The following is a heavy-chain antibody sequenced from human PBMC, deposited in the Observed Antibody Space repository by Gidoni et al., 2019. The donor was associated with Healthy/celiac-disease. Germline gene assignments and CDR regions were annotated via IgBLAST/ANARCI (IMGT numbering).Heavy chain of an antibody. V-gene: IGHV3-33*01. CDR3: ATDYYDSSGYYFSAY. CDR1: GFTFSSYG. CDR2: IWYDGSNK. Sequence: QVQLVESGGGVVQPGRSLRLSCAASGFTFSSYGMHGVRQAPGTGLEWVAVIWYDGSNKYYADSVKGRFTISRDNSKNTLYLQMNSLRAEDTAVYYCATDYYDSSGYYFSAYWGQGTLVTVSS. J-gene: IGHJ4*02. D-gene: IGHD3-22*01.